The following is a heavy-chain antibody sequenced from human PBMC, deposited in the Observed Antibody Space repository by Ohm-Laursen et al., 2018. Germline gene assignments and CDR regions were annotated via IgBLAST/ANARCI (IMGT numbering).Heavy chain of an antibody. CDR3: ARVGITMIVVDHDAFGI. CDR2: IYSGGST. V-gene: IGHV3-66*01. CDR1: GFTVSSNY. Sequence: SLRLSCAAPGFTVSSNYMSWVRQATGKGLEWVSVIYSGGSTYYADSVKGRFTISRDNSKNTLYLQMNSLRAEDTAVYYCARVGITMIVVDHDAFGIWGQGTMVTVSS. J-gene: IGHJ3*02. D-gene: IGHD3-22*01.